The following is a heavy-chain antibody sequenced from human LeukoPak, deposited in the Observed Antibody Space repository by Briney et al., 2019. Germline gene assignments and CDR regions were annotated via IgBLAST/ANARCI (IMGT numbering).Heavy chain of an antibody. CDR1: GFTLTNFW. CDR2: IKQGGSRQ. Sequence: GGSLRLSCAASGFTLTNFWMNWVRQAPGKGLEWVANIKQGGSRQSYVGSVTGRFTISRDNAKNSLYLQMNSLRAEDTAVYYCARGRDYGGDSVRAFDIWGQGTMVTVSS. J-gene: IGHJ3*02. V-gene: IGHV3-7*01. D-gene: IGHD4-23*01. CDR3: ARGRDYGGDSVRAFDI.